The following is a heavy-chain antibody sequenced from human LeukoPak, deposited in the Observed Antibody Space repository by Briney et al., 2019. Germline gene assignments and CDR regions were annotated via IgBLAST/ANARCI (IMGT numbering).Heavy chain of an antibody. V-gene: IGHV3-48*03. CDR3: AELGITMIGGV. Sequence: PGGSLRLSCAASGFTFSSYEMNWVRQAPGKGLEWVSYISSSGSTIYYADSVKGRFTISRDNAKNSLYLHMNSLRAEVTAVYYCAELGITMIGGVWGKGTTVTISS. CDR1: GFTFSSYE. J-gene: IGHJ6*04. CDR2: ISSSGSTI. D-gene: IGHD3-10*02.